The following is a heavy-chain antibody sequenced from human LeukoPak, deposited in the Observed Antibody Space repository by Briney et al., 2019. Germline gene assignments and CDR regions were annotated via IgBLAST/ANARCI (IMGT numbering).Heavy chain of an antibody. J-gene: IGHJ3*02. CDR3: ARGTSYAFDI. V-gene: IGHV3-48*02. Sequence: GGSLRLSCAASGFTFRAYSMNWVRQAPGKGLESLSHISTTGDIYYADSVRGRFTISRDNAKNSLYLQMNSLRDEDTAVYYCARGTSYAFDIWGQGTMVTVSS. D-gene: IGHD1-14*01. CDR1: GFTFRAYS. CDR2: ISTTGDI.